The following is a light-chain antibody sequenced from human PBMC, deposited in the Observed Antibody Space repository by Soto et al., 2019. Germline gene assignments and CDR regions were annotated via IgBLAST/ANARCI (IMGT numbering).Light chain of an antibody. CDR3: SSYTTSATYV. J-gene: IGLJ1*01. V-gene: IGLV2-14*01. CDR1: SSDVGGYNY. Sequence: QSALTQPASVSGSPGQSSTISCTGTSSDVGGYNYVSWYQHHPGEAPKLLIFEVTKRPSGVSNRFSGSKSGNTASLTISGLQAEDEADYFCSSYTTSATYVFGSGTKVTVL. CDR2: EVT.